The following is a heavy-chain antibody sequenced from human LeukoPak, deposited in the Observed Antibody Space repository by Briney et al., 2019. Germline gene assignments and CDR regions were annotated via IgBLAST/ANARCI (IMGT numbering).Heavy chain of an antibody. Sequence: SVKVSCKASGYTFTSYGISWVRQAPGQGLEWMGWISAYNGNTNYAQKLQGRVTMTTDTSTCTAYMELRSLRSDDTAVYYCARDRSIAARRGIGYWGQGTLVTVSS. J-gene: IGHJ4*02. D-gene: IGHD6-6*01. CDR1: GYTFTSYG. V-gene: IGHV1-18*01. CDR2: ISAYNGNT. CDR3: ARDRSIAARRGIGY.